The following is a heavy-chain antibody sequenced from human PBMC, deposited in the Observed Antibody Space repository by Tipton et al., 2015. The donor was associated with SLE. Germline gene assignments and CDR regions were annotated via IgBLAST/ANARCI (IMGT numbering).Heavy chain of an antibody. CDR1: GFTFSSFA. D-gene: IGHD6-13*01. V-gene: IGHV3-23*03. Sequence: SLRLSCAASGFTFSSFAMSWVRQAPGKGLEWVSAIYSGGDTYFADSVKGRFSISRDDSKNTLYLQMNSLTGDDTALYFCAKGRYSRTWSIPGDYFDHWGQGTLVTVSS. CDR3: AKGRYSRTWSIPGDYFDH. CDR2: IYSGGDT. J-gene: IGHJ4*02.